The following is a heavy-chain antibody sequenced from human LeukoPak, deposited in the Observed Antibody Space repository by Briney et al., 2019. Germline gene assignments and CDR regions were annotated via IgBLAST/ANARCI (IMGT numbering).Heavy chain of an antibody. D-gene: IGHD3-10*02. J-gene: IGHJ4*02. V-gene: IGHV3-74*01. Sequence: GGSLRLSCAASGFTFSDFWMHWVRQAPGKGLVWVSRINSGGTVTNYADSVKGRFTISRDNSKSTLYLQMNSLRTEDTGVYYCAKGPKGLFGTTTRFDSWGQGTLVTVSS. CDR1: GFTFSDFW. CDR3: AKGPKGLFGTTTRFDS. CDR2: INSGGTVT.